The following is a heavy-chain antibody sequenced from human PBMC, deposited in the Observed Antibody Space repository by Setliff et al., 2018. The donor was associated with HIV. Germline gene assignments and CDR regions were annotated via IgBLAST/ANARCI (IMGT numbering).Heavy chain of an antibody. Sequence: GESLKISCAASVFTFNNYGMNWVRQAPGKGLEWVAFIRYDGSQKYYVDSVKGRFTISRDNSKNTLYLQMNSLRVEDTAVYYCAKDVCSGAYCYAYYYYGMDVWGQGTTVTVSS. J-gene: IGHJ6*02. CDR1: VFTFNNYG. CDR3: AKDVCSGAYCYAYYYYGMDV. V-gene: IGHV3-30*02. CDR2: IRYDGSQK. D-gene: IGHD2-15*01.